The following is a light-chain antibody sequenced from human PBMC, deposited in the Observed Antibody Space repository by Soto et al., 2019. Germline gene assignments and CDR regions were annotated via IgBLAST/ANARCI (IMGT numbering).Light chain of an antibody. CDR2: GAS. CDR3: QQYGKLPIT. CDR1: QSVTSSY. J-gene: IGKJ5*01. Sequence: EIVLTQSPGTLSLSPGERATLSCRASQSVTSSYLTWYQQKPGQAPRLLIYGASTRAAGIPDRFTGSGSGTDFTLTISSLEPADFAVYYCQQYGKLPITFGQGTRLEIK. V-gene: IGKV3-20*01.